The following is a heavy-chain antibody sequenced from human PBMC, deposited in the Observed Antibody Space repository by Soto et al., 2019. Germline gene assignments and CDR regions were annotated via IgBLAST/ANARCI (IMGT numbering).Heavy chain of an antibody. CDR1: GGTFSSYA. CDR2: IIPIFGTA. D-gene: IGHD3-22*01. Sequence: SVKVSCKASGGTFSSYATSWVRQAPGQGLEWMGGIIPIFGTANYAQKFQGRVTITADESTSTAYMELSSLRSEDTAVYYCARDHYYDSSGYYYVGAFDIWGQGTMVTVSS. J-gene: IGHJ3*02. V-gene: IGHV1-69*13. CDR3: ARDHYYDSSGYYYVGAFDI.